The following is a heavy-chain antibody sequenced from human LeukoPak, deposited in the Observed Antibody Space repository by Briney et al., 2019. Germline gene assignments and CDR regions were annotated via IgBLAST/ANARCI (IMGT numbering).Heavy chain of an antibody. D-gene: IGHD3-10*01. V-gene: IGHV3-23*01. CDR2: ISGSGRNT. CDR3: AKEGEGHITMVALLTRDLDY. CDR1: GFTFSNYT. J-gene: IGHJ4*02. Sequence: PGGSLRLSCAASGFTFSNYTMSWVRQAPGKGLEWVSTISGSGRNTYYADSVKGRFTISRGNSKNTLYLQTNSLKAEDTAVYYCAKEGEGHITMVALLTRDLDYWGQGTLVTVSS.